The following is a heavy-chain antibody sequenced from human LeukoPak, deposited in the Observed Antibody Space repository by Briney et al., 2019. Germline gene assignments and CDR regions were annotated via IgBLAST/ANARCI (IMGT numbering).Heavy chain of an antibody. J-gene: IGHJ3*02. V-gene: IGHV4-59*10. CDR3: ARASFQNWNDRDAFDI. D-gene: IGHD1-1*01. CDR1: GGSFSGYY. Sequence: SETLSLTCAVYGGSFSGYYWSWIRQPAGKGLEWIGRIYTSGSTNYNPSLKSRATISVDTSKNQFSLKLSSVTAADTAVYYCARASFQNWNDRDAFDIWGQGTMVTVSS. CDR2: IYTSGST.